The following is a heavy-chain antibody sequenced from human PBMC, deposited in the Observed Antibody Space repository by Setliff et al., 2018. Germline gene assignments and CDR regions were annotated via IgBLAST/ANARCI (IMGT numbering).Heavy chain of an antibody. D-gene: IGHD3-16*01. Sequence: GGSLRLSCAASGFTFSSSAMAWVRQAPGKGLEWVSAISSTITSTYYADSVKGRFTISRDNAKNSLYLQMNSLRVEDTAVYYCARGPSLGAAANWFDPWGQGTLVTVSS. V-gene: IGHV3-21*01. CDR3: ARGPSLGAAANWFDP. CDR1: GFTFSSSA. CDR2: ISSTITST. J-gene: IGHJ5*02.